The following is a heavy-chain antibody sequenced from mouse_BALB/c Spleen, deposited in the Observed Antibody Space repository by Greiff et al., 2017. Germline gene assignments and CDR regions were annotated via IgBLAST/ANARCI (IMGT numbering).Heavy chain of an antibody. CDR1: GFNIKDTY. CDR2: IDPANGNT. J-gene: IGHJ4*01. D-gene: IGHD1-1*01. Sequence: VQLQQSGAELVKPGASVKLSCTASGFNIKDTYMHWVKQRPEQGLEWIGRIDPANGNTKYDPKFQGKATIPADTSSNTAYLQLSSLTSEDTAVYYCARSSTVVARGYAMDYWGQGTSVTVSS. CDR3: ARSSTVVARGYAMDY. V-gene: IGHV14-3*02.